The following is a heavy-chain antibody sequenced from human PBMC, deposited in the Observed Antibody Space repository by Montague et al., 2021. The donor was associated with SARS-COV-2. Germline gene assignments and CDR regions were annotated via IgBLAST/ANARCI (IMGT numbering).Heavy chain of an antibody. CDR2: IRSNTNII. CDR1: GFTFSSYR. J-gene: IGHJ3*01. D-gene: IGHD6-6*01. CDR3: AKDLVLRAARPDALDV. V-gene: IGHV3-48*04. Sequence: SLRLSCAASGFTFSSYRVNWVRQAPGKGLEWISYIRSNTNIIYYADSVKGRFTISRDNARNSLYLQMNSLRVDDTAVYYCAKDLVLRAARPDALDVWGQGTVVTVSS.